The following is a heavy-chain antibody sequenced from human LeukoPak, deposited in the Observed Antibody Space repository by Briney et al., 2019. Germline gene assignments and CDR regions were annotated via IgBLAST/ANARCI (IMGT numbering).Heavy chain of an antibody. CDR2: INQDGTVK. Sequence: PGGSLRLSCAASGFTFGRYWMSWVRQAPGKGLEWVANINQDGTVKYYVDSVKGRFSISRDNAKNSLYLQMNSLRAEDTAVYYCARDPRGVYDKAFDIWGQGTMVTVSS. V-gene: IGHV3-7*01. CDR3: ARDPRGVYDKAFDI. D-gene: IGHD3-22*01. CDR1: GFTFGRYW. J-gene: IGHJ3*02.